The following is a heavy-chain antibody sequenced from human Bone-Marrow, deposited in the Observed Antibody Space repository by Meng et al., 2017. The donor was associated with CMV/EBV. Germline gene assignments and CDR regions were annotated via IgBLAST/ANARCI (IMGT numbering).Heavy chain of an antibody. V-gene: IGHV4-39*01. CDR1: GGSISSSIYY. J-gene: IGHJ4*02. D-gene: IGHD1-26*01. CDR2: IYYSGST. CDR3: SSLGRASHDY. Sequence: WGSLRLSCTVSGGSISSSIYYWSWIRQPPGKGLEWIGTIYYSGSTYYNPSLKSRVTISIDTSKNQFSLKLSSGTAADTAVYSCSSLGRASHDYWGQGTLVTVSS.